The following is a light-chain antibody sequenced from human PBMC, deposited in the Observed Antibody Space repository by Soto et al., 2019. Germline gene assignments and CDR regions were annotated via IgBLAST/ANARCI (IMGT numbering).Light chain of an antibody. Sequence: EIVLTQSPGTLALSPGEGATLSRRASQSVSKYLAWYQQKPGQAPRLLIYGASSRATGIPDSFSGSGSGTDFTLTISRLEPEDFAVYYCHPYSGSPQPFGPRTKVDI. CDR1: QSVSKY. CDR3: HPYSGSPQP. J-gene: IGKJ1*01. CDR2: GAS. V-gene: IGKV3-20*01.